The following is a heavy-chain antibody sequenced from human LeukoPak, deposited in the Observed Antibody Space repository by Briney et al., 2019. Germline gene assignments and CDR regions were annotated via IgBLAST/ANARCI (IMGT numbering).Heavy chain of an antibody. Sequence: SVKVSCKASGGTFSSYAISWVRQAPGQGLEWMGGIIPIFGTANYAQKFQGRVTITTDESTSTAYMELRSLRSDDTAVYYCARAPGVVVPAAIGDNWFDPWGQGTLVTVSS. CDR1: GGTFSSYA. D-gene: IGHD2-2*01. CDR2: IIPIFGTA. J-gene: IGHJ5*02. CDR3: ARAPGVVVPAAIGDNWFDP. V-gene: IGHV1-69*05.